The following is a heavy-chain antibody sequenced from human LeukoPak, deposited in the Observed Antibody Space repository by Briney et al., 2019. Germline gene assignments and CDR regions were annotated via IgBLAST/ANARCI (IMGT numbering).Heavy chain of an antibody. D-gene: IGHD6-13*01. J-gene: IGHJ4*02. Sequence: GGSLRPSCAASGFTFSSYWMGWVRQAPGKGLEWVANIKQDGSEKYYVDSVKGRFTISRDNARNSLYLQMNSLRAEDTAVYYCARVSSSWYPFDYWGQGTLVTVSS. CDR1: GFTFSSYW. V-gene: IGHV3-7*01. CDR3: ARVSSSWYPFDY. CDR2: IKQDGSEK.